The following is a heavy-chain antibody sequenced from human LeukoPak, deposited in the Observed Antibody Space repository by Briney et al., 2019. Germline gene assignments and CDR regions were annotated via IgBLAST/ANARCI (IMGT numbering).Heavy chain of an antibody. CDR3: ARRYGDYYS. CDR1: GGSFSGYH. CDR2: INYGGST. D-gene: IGHD3-22*01. V-gene: IGHV4-34*01. Sequence: IPSETLSLTCAVYGGSFSGYHWNWIRQAPGKGLEWIGEINYGGSTNYNPSLKSRVTISVDTSKNQFSLKLTSVTAADTAVYYCARRYGDYYSWGQGNLVTVSS. J-gene: IGHJ4*02.